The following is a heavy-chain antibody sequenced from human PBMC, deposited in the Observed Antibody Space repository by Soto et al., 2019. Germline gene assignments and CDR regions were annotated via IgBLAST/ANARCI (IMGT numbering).Heavy chain of an antibody. CDR2: IKSKTDGGTT. V-gene: IGHV3-15*01. CDR1: GFTFSNAW. J-gene: IGHJ4*02. Sequence: GGSLRLSCAASGFTFSNAWMSWVRQAPGKGLEWVGRIKSKTDGGTTDYAAPVKGRFTISRDDSKNTLYLQMNSLKTEDTAVYYCILGIAAAGNDYWGQGTLVTVSS. CDR3: ILGIAAAGNDY. D-gene: IGHD6-13*01.